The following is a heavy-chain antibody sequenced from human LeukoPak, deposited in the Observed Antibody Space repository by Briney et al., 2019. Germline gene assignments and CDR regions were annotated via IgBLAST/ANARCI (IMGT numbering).Heavy chain of an antibody. CDR1: GYNFNTYW. CDR3: ARGYDSSGYYPGW. Sequence: GESLKISCKGSGYNFNTYWVAWVRQLPGKGLEWMGIIRPMNSDMRYSPSFQGQVTISADRSINTAYLQWSSLTASDTAMYYCARGYDSSGYYPGWWGQGTLVTVSS. V-gene: IGHV5-51*01. D-gene: IGHD3-22*01. CDR2: IRPMNSDM. J-gene: IGHJ4*02.